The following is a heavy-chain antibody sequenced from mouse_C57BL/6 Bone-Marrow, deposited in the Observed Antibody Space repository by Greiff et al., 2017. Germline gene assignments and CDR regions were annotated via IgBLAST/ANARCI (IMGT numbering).Heavy chain of an antibody. Sequence: DVKLVESGGDLVKPGGSLKLSCAASGFTFSSYGMSWVRQTPDKRLEWVATISSGGSYTYYPDSVKGRFPISRDNAKNTLYLQMSSLKSEDTAMYYCARTSYYGSRNWYFDVWGTGTTVTVSS. V-gene: IGHV5-6*02. J-gene: IGHJ1*03. CDR1: GFTFSSYG. D-gene: IGHD1-1*01. CDR2: ISSGGSYT. CDR3: ARTSYYGSRNWYFDV.